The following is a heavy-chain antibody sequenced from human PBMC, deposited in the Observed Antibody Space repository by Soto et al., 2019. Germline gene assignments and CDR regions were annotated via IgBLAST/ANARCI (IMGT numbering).Heavy chain of an antibody. CDR3: ARGLYYYDSSGYSDAFDI. CDR2: IIPVFGTT. V-gene: IGHV1-69*13. D-gene: IGHD3-22*01. J-gene: IGHJ3*02. Sequence: SVKVSCKASGYRFTNHGISWVRQAPGQGLEWVGRIIPVFGTTHYAQKFQGRVTVTADESTSTAHMELSSLRSEDTAVYHCARGLYYYDSSGYSDAFDIWGQGTMVTVSS. CDR1: GYRFTNHG.